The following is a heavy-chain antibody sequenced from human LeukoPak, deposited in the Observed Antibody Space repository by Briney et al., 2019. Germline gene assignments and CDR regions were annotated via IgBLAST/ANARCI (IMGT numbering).Heavy chain of an antibody. CDR1: GFTFDDFA. J-gene: IGHJ4*02. CDR3: AKGGASSSSAPFDY. Sequence: SGGSLRLSCAASGFTFDDFAMHWVRQAPGKGLEWVSGISWNSGRIVYADSVKGRFTISRDNAKKSLYLQMNSLRAEDMALYYCAKGGASSSSAPFDYWGQGTRVTVSS. D-gene: IGHD6-6*01. CDR2: ISWNSGRI. V-gene: IGHV3-9*03.